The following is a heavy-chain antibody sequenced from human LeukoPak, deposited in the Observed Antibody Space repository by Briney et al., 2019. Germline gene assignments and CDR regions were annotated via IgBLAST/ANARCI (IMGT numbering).Heavy chain of an antibody. CDR3: ARNSGANVYTYSFQY. D-gene: IGHD1-26*01. Sequence: GWSLTLSCVASVLTFDDYGLSWVRQAPGKGLDWVSGINWNGGTTTYAASVKGRFTISRDNAKNSLYLQMNSLRVEDTAFYYCARNSGANVYTYSFQYWGRGTLVTVSS. CDR2: INWNGGTT. CDR1: VLTFDDYG. V-gene: IGHV3-20*04. J-gene: IGHJ4*02.